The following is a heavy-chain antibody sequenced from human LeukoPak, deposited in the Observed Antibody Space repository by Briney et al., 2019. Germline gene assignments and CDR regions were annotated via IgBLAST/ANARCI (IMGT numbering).Heavy chain of an antibody. Sequence: GSLRPSCAASGFTFKKYGLEWVRQAPGKGLEWVALISYDGSHSYYADSVEGRFTISRDDSKDTLDLQMNSLRVEDTAVYYCAKDLANSSSWWGANFYYYGMDVWGQGAAVTVSS. J-gene: IGHJ6*02. D-gene: IGHD6-13*01. CDR3: AKDLANSSSWWGANFYYYGMDV. V-gene: IGHV3-30*18. CDR1: GFTFKKYG. CDR2: ISYDGSHS.